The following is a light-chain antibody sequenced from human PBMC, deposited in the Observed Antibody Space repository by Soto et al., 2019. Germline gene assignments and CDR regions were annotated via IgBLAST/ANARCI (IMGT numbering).Light chain of an antibody. CDR1: KLGDKY. CDR3: QAWESSTVV. Sequence: YELTQPPSVSVSPGQTASITCSGDKLGDKYACWYQQKPGQSPVLVIYQDSKRPSGIPERFSGSNSGNTATLTISGTQAMDEADYYCQAWESSTVVFGGGTKATVL. J-gene: IGLJ2*01. V-gene: IGLV3-1*01. CDR2: QDS.